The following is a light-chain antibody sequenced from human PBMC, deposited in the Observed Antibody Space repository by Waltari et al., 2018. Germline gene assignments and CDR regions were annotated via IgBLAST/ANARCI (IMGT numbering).Light chain of an antibody. CDR1: QSVSSS. V-gene: IGKV3-20*01. CDR3: QHYVRLPVT. J-gene: IGKJ1*01. Sequence: EIVLTQSPGTLSLFPGERATLSCRASQSVSSSLAWYQQKPGQAPRLLIYGASSRATGVPDRFSGSGSGTDFSLTISRLEPEDFAVYYCQHYVRLPVTFGQGTKVEIK. CDR2: GAS.